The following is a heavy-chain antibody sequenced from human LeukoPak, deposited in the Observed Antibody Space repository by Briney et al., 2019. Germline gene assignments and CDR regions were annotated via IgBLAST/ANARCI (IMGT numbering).Heavy chain of an antibody. CDR1: GFTFSSYA. CDR3: AKDRISSSWYPFDY. Sequence: PGGSLRLSCAVSGFTFSSYAMSWVRQAPGKGLEWVTVISGSDTRTYYADSVKGRFTISRDNSKNTLYLQMNSLRAEDTAVYYCAKDRISSSWYPFDYWGQGILVTVSS. V-gene: IGHV3-23*01. D-gene: IGHD6-13*01. J-gene: IGHJ4*02. CDR2: ISGSDTRT.